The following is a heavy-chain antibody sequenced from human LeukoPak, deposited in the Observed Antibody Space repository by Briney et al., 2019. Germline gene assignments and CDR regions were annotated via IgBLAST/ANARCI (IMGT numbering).Heavy chain of an antibody. V-gene: IGHV3-30*18. D-gene: IGHD6-19*01. CDR2: ISYDGSNK. CDR3: AKGHSSGWMNYFDY. CDR1: GFTFSSYG. Sequence: PEGSLRLSCAASGFTFSSYGMHWVRQAPGKGLEWVAVISYDGSNKYYADSVKGRFTISRDNSKNTLYLQMNSLRGEDTAVYYCAKGHSSGWMNYFDYWGQGILVTVSS. J-gene: IGHJ4*02.